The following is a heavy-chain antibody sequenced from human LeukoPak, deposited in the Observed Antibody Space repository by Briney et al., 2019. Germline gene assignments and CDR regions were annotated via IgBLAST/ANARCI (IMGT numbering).Heavy chain of an antibody. CDR2: ISAYNGNT. CDR3: ASVKLGPEGFFDS. CDR1: GYTFTSYG. J-gene: IGHJ4*02. Sequence: GASVKVSCKASGYTFTSYGISWVRQAPGQGLEWMGWISAYNGNTNYAQKFQGRVTMTRDTSISTAYMELRRLRSDDTAVYHCASVKLGPEGFFDSWGQGTLVTVSS. D-gene: IGHD7-27*01. V-gene: IGHV1-18*01.